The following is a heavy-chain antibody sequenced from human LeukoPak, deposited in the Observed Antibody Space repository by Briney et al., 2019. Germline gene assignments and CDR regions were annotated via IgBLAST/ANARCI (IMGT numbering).Heavy chain of an antibody. CDR3: ALGAVRGLHAFDI. CDR2: IYPGDSDT. V-gene: IGHV5-51*01. D-gene: IGHD3-10*01. Sequence: GESLKISCKGSGYSFTNFWIGWVRQMPGKGLECMGIIYPGDSDTKYNPSFQGQVTISADKSVSTAYLQWGSLKASDTAMYYCALGAVRGLHAFDIWGQGTMVTVSS. CDR1: GYSFTNFW. J-gene: IGHJ3*02.